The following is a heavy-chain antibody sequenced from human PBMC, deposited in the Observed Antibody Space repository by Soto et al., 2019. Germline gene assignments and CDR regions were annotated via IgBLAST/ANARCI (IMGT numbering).Heavy chain of an antibody. Sequence: ASVKVSCKASGYTFTGYYMHWVRQAPGQGLEWMGWINPNSGGTNYAQKFQGRVTMTRDTSISTAYMELSRLRSDDTAVYYCARATGLRFLEWVAGYWGQGTLVTSPQ. J-gene: IGHJ4*02. V-gene: IGHV1-2*02. CDR3: ARATGLRFLEWVAGY. D-gene: IGHD3-3*01. CDR1: GYTFTGYY. CDR2: INPNSGGT.